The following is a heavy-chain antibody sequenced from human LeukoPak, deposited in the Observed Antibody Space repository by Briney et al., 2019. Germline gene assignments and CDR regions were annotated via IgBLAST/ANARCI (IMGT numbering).Heavy chain of an antibody. CDR1: GFTFSSYW. D-gene: IGHD3-10*01. CDR3: ARANYYGTGRAAFDI. CDR2: INSDVSST. V-gene: IGHV3-74*01. J-gene: IGHJ3*02. Sequence: GGSLRLSWAASGFTFSSYWMHWVRHAPGKGLVWVSRINSDVSSTSYADSVKGRFTISRDNAKNTLYLQMNSLRAEDTAVYYCARANYYGTGRAAFDIWGQGTMVTVSS.